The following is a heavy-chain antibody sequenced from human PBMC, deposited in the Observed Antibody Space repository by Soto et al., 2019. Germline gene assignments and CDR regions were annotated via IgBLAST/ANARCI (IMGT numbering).Heavy chain of an antibody. V-gene: IGHV3-48*03. CDR1: GFTFSIYE. J-gene: IGHJ5*02. CDR2: ISSSGSTI. Sequence: GGSLRLSCAASGFTFSIYEMNWVRHAPGKGLEWVSYISSSGSTIYYADSVKGRFTISRDNAKNSLYLQMNSLRAEDTAVYYCARDPIAAAGLDWFDPWGQGTLVTVSS. D-gene: IGHD6-13*01. CDR3: ARDPIAAAGLDWFDP.